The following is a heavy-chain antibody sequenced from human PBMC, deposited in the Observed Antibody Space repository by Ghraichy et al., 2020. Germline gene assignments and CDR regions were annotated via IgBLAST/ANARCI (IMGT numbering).Heavy chain of an antibody. D-gene: IGHD1/OR15-1a*01. CDR1: GFTFSSYA. CDR3: AKDRVTGTTGWVDR. CDR2: ITGSGDSS. V-gene: IGHV3-23*01. J-gene: IGHJ5*02. Sequence: GGSLRLSCAASGFTFSSYAMSWVRQAPGKGLEWVSTITGSGDSSYYADSVRGRFTISRDNFKNTLYLQMNSLRADDTAVYYCAKDRVTGTTGWVDRWGPGTRVLVSP.